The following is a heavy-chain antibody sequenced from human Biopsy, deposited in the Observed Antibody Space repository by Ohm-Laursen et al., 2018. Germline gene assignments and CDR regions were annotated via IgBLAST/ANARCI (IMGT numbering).Heavy chain of an antibody. CDR2: IYYSGST. Sequence: PGTLSLTCTVSGGSISSSYWSWIRQTPGKGLEWIGYIYYSGSTNYNPSLKSRVTISVDTSKNQFSLRLNSVTAADTAVYYCARATNSTGWPYYYFYGMDVWGQGTTVTVSS. CDR3: ARATNSTGWPYYYFYGMDV. J-gene: IGHJ6*02. D-gene: IGHD2/OR15-2a*01. CDR1: GGSISSSY. V-gene: IGHV4-59*01.